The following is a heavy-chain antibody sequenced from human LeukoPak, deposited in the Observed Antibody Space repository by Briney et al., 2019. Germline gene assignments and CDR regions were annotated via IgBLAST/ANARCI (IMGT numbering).Heavy chain of an antibody. Sequence: ASVSVSCKASGYAFTTYGVSWVRQAPGQGLEWMGWISAYNGNTDYAKKLQGRVTMTTDTSTTTAYLEVRSLRSDDTAVYYCARTSESGCKEFDCWGQGTLATAYS. CDR2: ISAYNGNT. CDR1: GYAFTTYG. CDR3: ARTSESGCKEFDC. D-gene: IGHD6-19*01. V-gene: IGHV1-18*01. J-gene: IGHJ4*02.